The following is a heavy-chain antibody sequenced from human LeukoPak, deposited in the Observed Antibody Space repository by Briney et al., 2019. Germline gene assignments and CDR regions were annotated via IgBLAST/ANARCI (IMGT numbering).Heavy chain of an antibody. CDR2: ISHDSSHK. CDR1: TFSFSTYT. V-gene: IGHV3-30*14. CDR3: ARGITMVRGVSYNQDGMDV. D-gene: IGHD3-10*01. J-gene: IGHJ6*02. Sequence: GGSLRLSCVASTFSFSTYTMHWVRQAPGKGLEWVAVISHDSSHKYYAGSVKGRFTISRENAKNSLYLQMNSLRAGDTAVYYCARGITMVRGVSYNQDGMDVWGQGTTVTVSS.